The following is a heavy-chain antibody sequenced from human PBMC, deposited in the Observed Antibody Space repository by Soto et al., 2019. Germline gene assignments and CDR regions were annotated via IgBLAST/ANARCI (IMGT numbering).Heavy chain of an antibody. CDR1: GYTFTSYG. V-gene: IGHV1-18*01. CDR2: ISAYNGNT. Sequence: ASVKVSCKASGYTFTSYGISWVRQAPGQGLEWMGWISAYNGNTNYAQKLQGRVTMTTDTSTSTAYMELRSLRSADTAVFYCTRDLRGTGWYDYWGQGTLVTVSS. D-gene: IGHD6-19*01. J-gene: IGHJ4*02. CDR3: TRDLRGTGWYDY.